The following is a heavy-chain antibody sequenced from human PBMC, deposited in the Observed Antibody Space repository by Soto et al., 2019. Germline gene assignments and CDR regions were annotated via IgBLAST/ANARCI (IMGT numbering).Heavy chain of an antibody. Sequence: PSETLSLTCTVSGGSVSSGNYFWSWIRQPPGKGLEWIGYIHSSGSTNYNPSLKSRVTISVDTSRNQFSLKLTSVTAADTAVHYCATLTKPTAVTTAFRGGYGLDVWGQGTTVTVSS. J-gene: IGHJ6*02. CDR3: ATLTKPTAVTTAFRGGYGLDV. CDR1: GGSVSSGNYF. D-gene: IGHD4-17*01. V-gene: IGHV4-61*01. CDR2: IHSSGST.